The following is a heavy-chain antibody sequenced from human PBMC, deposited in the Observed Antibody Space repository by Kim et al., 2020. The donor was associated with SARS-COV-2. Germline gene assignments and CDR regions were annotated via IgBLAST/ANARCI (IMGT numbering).Heavy chain of an antibody. CDR1: GFTFSSYG. D-gene: IGHD3-9*01. J-gene: IGHJ4*02. CDR3: AKGGDFDWLLIDGT. CDR2: IWYDGSNK. Sequence: GGSLRLSCAASGFTFSSYGMHWVRQAPGKGLEWVTVIWYDGSNKYYADSVKGRFTISRDNSKNTLYLQMNSLRAEDTAVYYCAKGGDFDWLLIDGTWGQGTLVTVSS. V-gene: IGHV3-33*06.